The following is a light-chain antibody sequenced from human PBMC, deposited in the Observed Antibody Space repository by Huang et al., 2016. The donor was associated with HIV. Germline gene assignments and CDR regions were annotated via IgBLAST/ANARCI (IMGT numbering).Light chain of an antibody. V-gene: IGKV1-13*02. Sequence: QLTQSPPSLSASVGSTIIISCRASQDIGTSLAWYQQKTGMAPKLLISGASTLQTGVPSRFSVDSAGTFFTLFITGLQPEDFATYYCQQLHTYPITFGQGTRLDIK. CDR1: QDIGTS. J-gene: IGKJ5*01. CDR3: QQLHTYPIT. CDR2: GAS.